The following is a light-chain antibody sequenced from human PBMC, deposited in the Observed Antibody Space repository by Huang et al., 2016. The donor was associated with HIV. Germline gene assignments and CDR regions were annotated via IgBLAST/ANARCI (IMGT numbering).Light chain of an antibody. CDR2: ATS. V-gene: IGKV1-16*01. CDR1: QDISDY. CDR3: QQYSDYPRT. Sequence: DIQMTQSPSSLSASVGDRVTITCRASQDISDYLAWFQQKPGKAPKSLIFATSTLHSGVPSRFSGSGSGTAFTLTINNLQPEYFATYYCQQYSDYPRTFGQGTKLDIK. J-gene: IGKJ2*01.